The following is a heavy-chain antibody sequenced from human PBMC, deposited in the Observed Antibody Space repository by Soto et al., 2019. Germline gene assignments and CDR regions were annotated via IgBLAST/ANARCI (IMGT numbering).Heavy chain of an antibody. CDR1: GFTFSDYY. CDR3: ARAKGYYDRSGYFHY. V-gene: IGHV3-11*01. J-gene: IGHJ4*02. D-gene: IGHD3-22*01. Sequence: GGSLSLSCEASGFTFSDYYMSWIRQAPGKGLEWVSYISSSGSIIYYADSVKGRFTISRDNARNSLYLQLNSLRAEDTAVYYCARAKGYYDRSGYFHYWGQGTLVTVSS. CDR2: ISSSGSII.